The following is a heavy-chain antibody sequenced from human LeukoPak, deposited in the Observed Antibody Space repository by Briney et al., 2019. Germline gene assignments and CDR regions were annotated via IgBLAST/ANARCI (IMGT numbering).Heavy chain of an antibody. CDR2: INHSGST. CDR3: ARGPPIVGASGYFDY. CDR1: GGSFSDYY. J-gene: IGHJ4*02. V-gene: IGHV4-34*01. Sequence: SETLSLTCVVYGGSFSDYYWSWIRQPPGKGLEWIGEINHSGSTNYNPSLKSRVTISVDTSKSQFSLKLSSVTAADTAVYYCARGPPIVGASGYFDYWGQGTLVTVSS. D-gene: IGHD1-26*01.